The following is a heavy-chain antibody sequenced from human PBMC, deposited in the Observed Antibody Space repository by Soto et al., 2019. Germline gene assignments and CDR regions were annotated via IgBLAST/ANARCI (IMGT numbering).Heavy chain of an antibody. CDR1: GFPFRSYA. CDR2: IGGSGSST. CDR3: AKASTGYDDSFDS. D-gene: IGHD3-22*01. Sequence: RGSLTLTCPACGFPFRSYAMSWVRQAQEKGLEWVSGIGGSGSSTFYADSVKGRFTISRDNSKKTLYLQMNSRISEDTAVYHCAKASTGYDDSFDSWGRGTLVTVSS. V-gene: IGHV3-23*01. J-gene: IGHJ4*02.